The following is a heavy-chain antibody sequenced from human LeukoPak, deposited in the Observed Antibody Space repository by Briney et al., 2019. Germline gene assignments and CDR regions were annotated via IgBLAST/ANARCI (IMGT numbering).Heavy chain of an antibody. D-gene: IGHD5-18*01. V-gene: IGHV3-23*01. J-gene: IGHJ6*02. CDR3: AKDLARIQLWLSPRNYYYGMDV. CDR2: ISGSGGST. CDR1: GFTFSSYA. Sequence: PGGSLGLSCAASGFTFSSYAMSWVRQAPGKGLEWVSAISGSGGSTYYADSVKGRFTISRDNSKNTLYLQMNSLRAEDTAVYYCAKDLARIQLWLSPRNYYYGMDVWGQGTTVTVSS.